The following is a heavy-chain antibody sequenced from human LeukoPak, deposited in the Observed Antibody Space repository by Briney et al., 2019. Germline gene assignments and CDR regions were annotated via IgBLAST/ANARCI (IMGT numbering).Heavy chain of an antibody. CDR2: IKSKTDGGTT. J-gene: IGHJ4*02. CDR1: GFTFSNAW. V-gene: IGHV3-15*07. CDR3: AKFTIFGVVTYFDY. D-gene: IGHD3-3*01. Sequence: GGSLRLSCAASGFTFSNAWMNWVRQAPGKGLEWVGRIKSKTDGGTTDYAAPVKGRFTISRDNAKNSLYLQMNSLRAEDTAVYYCAKFTIFGVVTYFDYWGQGTLVTVSS.